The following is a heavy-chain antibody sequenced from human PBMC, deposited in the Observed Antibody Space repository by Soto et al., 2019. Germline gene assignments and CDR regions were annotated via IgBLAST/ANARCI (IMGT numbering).Heavy chain of an antibody. Sequence: GGSLRLSCAASGFTFSSYAMSWVRQAPGKGLEWVSAISGSGGSTYYADSVKGRFTISRDNSKNTLYLQMNSLRAEDTAVYYCAKRSTILYYYYGMDVWGQGTTVTVSS. CDR1: GFTFSSYA. V-gene: IGHV3-23*01. J-gene: IGHJ6*02. CDR3: AKRSTILYYYYGMDV. CDR2: ISGSGGST.